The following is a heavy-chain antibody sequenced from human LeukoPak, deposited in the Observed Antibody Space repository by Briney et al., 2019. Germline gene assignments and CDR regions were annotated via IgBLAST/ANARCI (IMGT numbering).Heavy chain of an antibody. J-gene: IGHJ4*02. CDR3: ARTPPNCSGGSCYSGVTFDY. V-gene: IGHV4-61*01. CDR2: IYYSGSI. D-gene: IGHD2-15*01. CDR1: GGSISSSSYY. Sequence: PETLSLTCTVSGGSISSSSYYWSWIRQPPGKGLEWLGYIYYSGSINYNPSLKSRVTISVDTSKNQFSLKLSSVTAADTAVYYCARTPPNCSGGSCYSGVTFDYWGQGTLVTVSS.